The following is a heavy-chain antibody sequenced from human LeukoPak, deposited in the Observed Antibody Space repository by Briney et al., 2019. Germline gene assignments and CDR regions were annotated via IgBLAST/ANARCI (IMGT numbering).Heavy chain of an antibody. CDR1: GFTFSSYS. Sequence: PGGSLRLSCAASGFTFSSYSMNWVRQAPGKGLEWVSSISSSSSYIYYADSVKGRFTISRNNAKNSLYLQMNSLRAEDTAVYYCASDGIAAAEDYFDYWGQGTLVTVSS. V-gene: IGHV3-21*01. J-gene: IGHJ4*02. CDR3: ASDGIAAAEDYFDY. CDR2: ISSSSSYI. D-gene: IGHD6-13*01.